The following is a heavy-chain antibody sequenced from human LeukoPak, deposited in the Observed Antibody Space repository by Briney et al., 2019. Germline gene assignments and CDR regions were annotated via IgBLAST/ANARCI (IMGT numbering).Heavy chain of an antibody. CDR2: ISAFNGNT. J-gene: IGHJ4*02. D-gene: IGHD1-14*01. V-gene: IGHV1-18*01. CDR1: GYIFNNFG. CDR3: TRDRVGGDLTGESLY. Sequence: ASVKVSCKTSGYIFNNFGITWVRQAPGQGLEWMGWISAFNGNTVYTQKVQGRLTLTTDTSTSTAFMELRNLKSDDTAIYYCTRDRVGGDLTGESLYWGQGTLVTVS.